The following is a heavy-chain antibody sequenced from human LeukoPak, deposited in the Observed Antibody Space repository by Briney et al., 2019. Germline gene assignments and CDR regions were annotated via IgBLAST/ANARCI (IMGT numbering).Heavy chain of an antibody. CDR1: GFTFSSYW. V-gene: IGHV3-7*01. Sequence: PGGSLRLSCAASGFTFSSYWMSWVRQAPGKGLEWVADIQPDGSEKYYVGSVEGRFTISRDNAKNSVSLQMNSLRAEDTAVYYCARPGGYGVQPLDFWGQGTLVTVST. CDR2: IQPDGSEK. D-gene: IGHD5-12*01. J-gene: IGHJ4*02. CDR3: ARPGGYGVQPLDF.